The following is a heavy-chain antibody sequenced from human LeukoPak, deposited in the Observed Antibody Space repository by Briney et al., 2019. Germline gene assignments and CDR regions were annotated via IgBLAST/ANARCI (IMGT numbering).Heavy chain of an antibody. V-gene: IGHV4-39*01. CDR1: GGSISSSSYY. CDR2: IYYSGST. J-gene: IGHJ4*02. Sequence: SETLSLTCTVSGGSISSSSYYWGWIRQPPGKGLEWIGSIYYSGSTYYNPSLKSRVTISVDTSKNQFSLKLNSVTAADTAVYYCARHPLSTYDSSGYYTPFDYWGQGTLVTVSS. CDR3: ARHPLSTYDSSGYYTPFDY. D-gene: IGHD3-22*01.